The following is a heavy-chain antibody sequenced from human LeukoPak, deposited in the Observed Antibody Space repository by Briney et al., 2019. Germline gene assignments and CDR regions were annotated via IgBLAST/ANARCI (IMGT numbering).Heavy chain of an antibody. CDR2: ISSSSSYI. CDR1: GFTFSSYS. D-gene: IGHD3-22*01. J-gene: IGHJ4*02. V-gene: IGHV3-21*04. Sequence: PGGSLRLSCAASGFTFSSYSMNWVRQAPGKGLEWVSSISSSSSYIYYADSVKGRFTISRDNAKNSLYLQMNSLGADDTAMYYCARAVRAGGDYWGQGTLVTVSS. CDR3: ARAVRAGGDY.